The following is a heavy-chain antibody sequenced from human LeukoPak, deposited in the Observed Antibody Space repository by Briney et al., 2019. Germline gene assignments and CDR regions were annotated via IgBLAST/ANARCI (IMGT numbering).Heavy chain of an antibody. J-gene: IGHJ3*02. CDR2: IYHSGST. Sequence: SQTLSLTCAVSGGSISSSNWWSWVRQPPGKGLEWIGEIYHSGSTNYNPSLKSRVTISVDKSKNQFSLKLSSVTAADTAVYYCARADTTGSYSSDAFDIWGQGARVTVSS. CDR3: ARADTTGSYSSDAFDI. V-gene: IGHV4-4*02. D-gene: IGHD3-10*01. CDR1: GGSISSSNW.